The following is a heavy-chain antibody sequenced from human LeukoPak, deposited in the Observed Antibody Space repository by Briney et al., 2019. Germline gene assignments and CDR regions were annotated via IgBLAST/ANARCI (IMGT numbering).Heavy chain of an antibody. Sequence: GGSLRLSCAASGFTFSGYAISWVRQAPGKGLEWASSISGSGGSTHYADSVKGRFTISRDNSKNTLYLQMNSLRAEDTAVYFCAKDVRYDSSGIFDYWGQGTLVTVSS. CDR3: AKDVRYDSSGIFDY. CDR1: GFTFSGYA. J-gene: IGHJ4*02. D-gene: IGHD3-22*01. CDR2: ISGSGGST. V-gene: IGHV3-23*01.